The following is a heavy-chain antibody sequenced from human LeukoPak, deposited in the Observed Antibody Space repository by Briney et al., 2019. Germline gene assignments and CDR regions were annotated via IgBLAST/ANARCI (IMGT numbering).Heavy chain of an antibody. CDR1: GFPFSSYG. V-gene: IGHV3-33*05. CDR2: ISYDGTNK. D-gene: IGHD6-13*01. CDR3: AKDSSSSNYYYGLDV. J-gene: IGHJ6*02. Sequence: GGSLGLSCAASGFPFSSYGMHWVRQAPGQGLEWVSFISYDGTNKYYADSVKGRFTISRDNSKNTLYLQMNSLRGDDTGMYFCAKDSSSSNYYYGLDVWGQGTTVTVSS.